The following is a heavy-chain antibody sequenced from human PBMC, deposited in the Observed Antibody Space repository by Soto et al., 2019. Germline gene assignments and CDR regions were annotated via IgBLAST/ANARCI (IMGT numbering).Heavy chain of an antibody. CDR3: ARGGRQQLIPTPISYKIDY. CDR1: GGSFSCYY. Sequence: SGTRSLTCAVYGGSFSCYYWSGIGQPPGKGLEWVGEINHSGSTNYNPSLKSRVTISVDMSKNQFSLKLSSVTAADTAVYYCARGGRQQLIPTPISYKIDYWGQGTLVTVSS. V-gene: IGHV4-34*01. D-gene: IGHD6-13*01. J-gene: IGHJ4*02. CDR2: INHSGST.